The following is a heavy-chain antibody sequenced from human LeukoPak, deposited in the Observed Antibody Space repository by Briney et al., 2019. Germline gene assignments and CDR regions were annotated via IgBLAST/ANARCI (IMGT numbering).Heavy chain of an antibody. CDR3: TRALGSDY. Sequence: GASVKVSCKASGYTFTGYYMHWVRQAPGQGLEWMGWINPNSGGTNHAQKFQGRVTMTRDTSITTAYMELSSLRSDDTAMYYCTRALGSDYWGQGTLVTVSS. CDR1: GYTFTGYY. D-gene: IGHD1-26*01. J-gene: IGHJ4*02. V-gene: IGHV1-2*02. CDR2: INPNSGGT.